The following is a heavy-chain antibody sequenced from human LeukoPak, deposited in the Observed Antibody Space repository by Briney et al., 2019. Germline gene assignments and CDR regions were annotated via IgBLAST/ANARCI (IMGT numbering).Heavy chain of an antibody. D-gene: IGHD6-19*01. J-gene: IGHJ4*02. CDR1: GFTFRSYG. Sequence: PGGTLRLSCAASGFTFRSYGMTWVRQAPGKGLEWVSAISGSGGSTYYADSVKGRFTISRDNSKNTLYLQMNSLRAEDTAVYYCAKDLPASIAVAGPYFDYWGQGTLVTVSS. CDR2: ISGSGGST. V-gene: IGHV3-23*01. CDR3: AKDLPASIAVAGPYFDY.